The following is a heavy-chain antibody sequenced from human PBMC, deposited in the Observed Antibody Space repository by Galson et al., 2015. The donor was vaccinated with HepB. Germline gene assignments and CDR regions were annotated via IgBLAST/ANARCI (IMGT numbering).Heavy chain of an antibody. CDR1: GFSFSDFY. CDR2: ISSGGDSV. CDR3: ARDHEPPDF. V-gene: IGHV3-11*01. Sequence: SLRLSCAASGFSFSDFYMSWIRQTPGKGLEWVSYISSGGDSVFYSDSVKGRLTVSRDNAKNSLYLQMDSLSAEDAAVYFCARDHEPPDFWGQGTLVIVSS. J-gene: IGHJ4*02.